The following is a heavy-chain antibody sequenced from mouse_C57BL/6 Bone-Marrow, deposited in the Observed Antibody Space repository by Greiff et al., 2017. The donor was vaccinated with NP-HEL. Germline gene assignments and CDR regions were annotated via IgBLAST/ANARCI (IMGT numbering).Heavy chain of an antibody. J-gene: IGHJ1*03. CDR3: ARDGGGLRREDWYFDV. CDR1: GFTFSSYA. V-gene: IGHV5-4*01. Sequence: EVKLVESGGGLVKPGGSLKLSCAASGFTFSSYAMSWVRQTPEKRLEWVATISDGGSYTYYPDNVKGRFTISRDTAKNNLYLQMSHLKSEDTAMYYCARDGGGLRREDWYFDVWGTGTTVTVSS. CDR2: ISDGGSYT. D-gene: IGHD2-2*01.